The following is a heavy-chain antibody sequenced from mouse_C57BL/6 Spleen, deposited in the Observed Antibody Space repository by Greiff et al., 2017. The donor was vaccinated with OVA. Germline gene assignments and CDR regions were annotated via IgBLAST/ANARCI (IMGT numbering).Heavy chain of an antibody. D-gene: IGHD1-1*01. J-gene: IGHJ2*01. Sequence: VQLQQSGAELVMPGASVKLSCKASGYTFTSYWMHWVKQRPGQGLEWIGEIDPSDSYTNYNQKFKGKSTLTVDKSSSTAYMQLSSLTSEDSAVYYCARRWYYGSSDYWGQGTTLTVSS. V-gene: IGHV1-69*01. CDR2: IDPSDSYT. CDR3: ARRWYYGSSDY. CDR1: GYTFTSYW.